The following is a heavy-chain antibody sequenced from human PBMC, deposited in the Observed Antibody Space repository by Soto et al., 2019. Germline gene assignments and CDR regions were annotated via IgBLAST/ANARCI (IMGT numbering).Heavy chain of an antibody. V-gene: IGHV3-23*01. CDR1: GFTFSTYV. CDR3: AKGKAIAGTEY. CDR2: ISGSGGSA. J-gene: IGHJ4*02. D-gene: IGHD2-15*01. Sequence: GGSLRLSCTVSGFTFSTYVMSWVRQAPGKGLEWVSAISGSGGSAYYADSVKGRFTISRDNSKNTLYLQMNSLRAEDTAVYYCAKGKAIAGTEYWGQGTLVTVSS.